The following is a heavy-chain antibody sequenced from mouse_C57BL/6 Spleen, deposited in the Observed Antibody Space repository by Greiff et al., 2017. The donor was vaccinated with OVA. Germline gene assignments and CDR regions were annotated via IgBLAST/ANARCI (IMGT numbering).Heavy chain of an antibody. V-gene: IGHV1-64*01. D-gene: IGHD1-1*01. J-gene: IGHJ2*01. CDR3: ARSGDYDGSSYYFDY. CDR2: IHPNGGST. Sequence: VQLQQPGAELVKPGASVKLSCKASGYTFTSYWMHWVKQRPGQGLEWIGMIHPNGGSTNYNEKFKSKATLTVDKSSSTAYMQLSSLTSEDSAVYYCARSGDYDGSSYYFDYWGQGTTLTVSS. CDR1: GYTFTSYW.